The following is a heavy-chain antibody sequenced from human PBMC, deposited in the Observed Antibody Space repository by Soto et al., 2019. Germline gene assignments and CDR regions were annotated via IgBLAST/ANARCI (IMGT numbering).Heavy chain of an antibody. D-gene: IGHD3-22*01. CDR3: ARQFDVDRSGYYYAY. Sequence: QVQLVQSGAEVKKTGSSVKVSCKASGGTFSRFAFSWVRQAPGQGLEWMGGITPMFGTANYAKNFQGRLSITADEPTSTVSMDLRSLRYEDTAVYYCARQFDVDRSGYYYAYWGQGTLVSVSS. CDR1: GGTFSRFA. V-gene: IGHV1-69*01. CDR2: ITPMFGTA. J-gene: IGHJ4*02.